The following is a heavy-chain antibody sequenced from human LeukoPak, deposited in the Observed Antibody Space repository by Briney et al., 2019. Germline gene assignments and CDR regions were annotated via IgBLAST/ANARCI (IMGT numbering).Heavy chain of an antibody. V-gene: IGHV3-30*18. D-gene: IGHD4-17*01. Sequence: GRSLRLSCAASGFTFSSYGMHWVRQAPGKGLEWVAVISYDGSNKYYADSVKGRFTISRDNSKNTLYLQMNSLRAEDTAVYYCGKYWDYGDYGDWFDPWGQGTLVTVSS. CDR1: GFTFSSYG. CDR3: GKYWDYGDYGDWFDP. CDR2: ISYDGSNK. J-gene: IGHJ5*02.